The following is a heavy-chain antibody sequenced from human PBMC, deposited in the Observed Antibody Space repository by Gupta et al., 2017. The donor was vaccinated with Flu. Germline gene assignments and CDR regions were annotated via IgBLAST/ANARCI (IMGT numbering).Heavy chain of an antibody. CDR1: GFTFSNAW. Sequence: EVQVVESGGGLVKPGGSLRLSCAASGFTFSNAWMTWVRQAPGKGLEWVGRIKSKGEGGTADYAAPVKGRCTSSRDDSKNTLYLQMNSLKTEETDVYYCNTVDVVLPAALEGYYYYGMDAWGRGTTVTVS. CDR3: NTVDVVLPAALEGYYYYGMDA. CDR2: IKSKGEGGTA. D-gene: IGHD2-2*01. V-gene: IGHV3-15*01. J-gene: IGHJ6*02.